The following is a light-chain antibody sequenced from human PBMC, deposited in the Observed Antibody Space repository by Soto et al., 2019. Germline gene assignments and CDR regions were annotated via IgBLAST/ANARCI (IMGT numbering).Light chain of an antibody. CDR2: GNS. J-gene: IGLJ3*02. CDR1: SSNIGAGYD. Sequence: QSVLTQPPSVSGAPGQRVTISCTGSSSNIGAGYDVHWYQQLPGTAPKLLIYGNSNRPSGVPDRFSGSKSVTSASLAITGLQAEDEADYYCQSYDSSLGGRVFGGGTKLTVL. V-gene: IGLV1-40*01. CDR3: QSYDSSLGGRV.